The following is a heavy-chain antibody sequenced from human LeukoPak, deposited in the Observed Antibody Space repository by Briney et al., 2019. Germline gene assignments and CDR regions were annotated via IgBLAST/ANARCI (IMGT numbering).Heavy chain of an antibody. CDR1: GFSPSAYQ. CDR2: FSSGGHTE. CDR3: ARDTVNGPFVISLDY. Sequence: RGPRRFSCVASGFSPSAYQMNWVRQAPGKELERLSLFSSGGHTEYYAESVRGRFTMSRDNAKNSLYLQMNSLRAEDTAVYYCARDTVNGPFVISLDYWGQGVLVTV. J-gene: IGHJ4*02. D-gene: IGHD2-8*01. V-gene: IGHV3-48*03.